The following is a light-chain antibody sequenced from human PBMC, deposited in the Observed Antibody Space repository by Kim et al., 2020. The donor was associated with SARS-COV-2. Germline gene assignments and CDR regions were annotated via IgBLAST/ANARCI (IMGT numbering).Light chain of an antibody. Sequence: SVDRGNTARITWGGNNIGSKNVHWYQRKPGQAPVLVIYRDNDRPSGIPERFSGSNSGNTATLTISRVQAGDEADYYCQVWDSSTYVFGSGTKVTVL. V-gene: IGLV3-9*01. CDR3: QVWDSSTYV. J-gene: IGLJ1*01. CDR2: RDN. CDR1: NIGSKN.